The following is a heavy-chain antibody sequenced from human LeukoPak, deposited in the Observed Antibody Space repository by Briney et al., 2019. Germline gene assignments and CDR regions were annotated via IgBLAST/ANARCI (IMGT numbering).Heavy chain of an antibody. J-gene: IGHJ3*02. D-gene: IGHD3-22*01. CDR3: ARDYYDSSGYYSRAFDI. V-gene: IGHV4-59*01. CDR1: GGSISSYY. Sequence: PSETLSLTCTVSGGSISSYYWSWIRQPPGKGLEWIGYIYYSGSTNYNPSLKSRVTISVDTSKNLFSLKLSSVTAADTAVYYCARDYYDSSGYYSRAFDIWGQGTMVTVSP. CDR2: IYYSGST.